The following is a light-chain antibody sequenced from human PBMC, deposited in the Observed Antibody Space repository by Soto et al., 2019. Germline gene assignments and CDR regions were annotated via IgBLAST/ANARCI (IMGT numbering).Light chain of an antibody. J-gene: IGLJ1*01. CDR3: CSYAGSSTYV. CDR2: EVS. CDR1: SSDVGSYNL. V-gene: IGLV2-23*02. Sequence: QSALTQPASVSGSPGQSITISCTGTSSDVGSYNLVSWYQQHPAKAPKVMIYEVSKRPSGVPNRFSGSKSGSTASLTISGLQAEDEADYYCCSYAGSSTYVFGTGTKVT.